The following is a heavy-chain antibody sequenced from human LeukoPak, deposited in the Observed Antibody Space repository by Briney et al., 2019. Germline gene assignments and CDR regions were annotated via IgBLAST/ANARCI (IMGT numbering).Heavy chain of an antibody. D-gene: IGHD3-22*01. J-gene: IGHJ1*01. CDR1: GFAVSNNY. Sequence: GGSLRLSCAASGFAVSNNYMSWVRQAPGKGLEWVSIIYGGGSTYYADSVNGRFTISRHNSKNTRFLQMNSLRTEDTAVYYCARAYDSSGYWPEYFHHWGQGTLVTVSS. V-gene: IGHV3-53*04. CDR3: ARAYDSSGYWPEYFHH. CDR2: IYGGGST.